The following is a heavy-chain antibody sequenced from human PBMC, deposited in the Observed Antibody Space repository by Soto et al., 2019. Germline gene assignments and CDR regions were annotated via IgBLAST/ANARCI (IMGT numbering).Heavy chain of an antibody. V-gene: IGHV3-23*01. CDR1: GFTFSTYA. D-gene: IGHD5-12*01. J-gene: IGHJ4*02. Sequence: GGSLRLSCAASGFTFSTYAMSWVRQAPGKGLEWVSGISGSGGSTYYADSVKGRFTISRDNSKNTLYLQMNSLRAEDTAVYYCATQRGGYDRDFDYWGQGTLVTVSS. CDR3: ATQRGGYDRDFDY. CDR2: ISGSGGST.